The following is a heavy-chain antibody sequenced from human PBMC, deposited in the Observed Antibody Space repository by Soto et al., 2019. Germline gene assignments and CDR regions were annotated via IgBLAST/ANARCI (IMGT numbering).Heavy chain of an antibody. CDR1: GYTLTELS. V-gene: IGHV1-24*01. Sequence: ASVKVSCKVSGYTLTELSMHWVRQAPGKGLEWMGGFDPEDGETIYAQKFQGRVTMTEDTSTDTAYMELSSLRSEDTAVYYCATGGLYGSGRDWFDPWGQGTLVTVSS. CDR2: FDPEDGET. J-gene: IGHJ5*02. D-gene: IGHD3-10*01. CDR3: ATGGLYGSGRDWFDP.